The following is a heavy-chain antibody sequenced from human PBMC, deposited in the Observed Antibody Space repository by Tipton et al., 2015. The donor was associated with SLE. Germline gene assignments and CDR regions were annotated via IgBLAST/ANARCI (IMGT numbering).Heavy chain of an antibody. CDR1: GGSFSGYY. Sequence: TLSLTCAVYGGSFSGYYWSWIRQPPGKGLEWIGEINHSGSTNYTPSLKSRVTISVDTSKNQFSLKLSSLTAADTAVYYCAGTYYGDYVWFDPWGQGILVTVSS. CDR3: AGTYYGDYVWFDP. J-gene: IGHJ5*02. CDR2: INHSGST. D-gene: IGHD4-17*01. V-gene: IGHV4-34*01.